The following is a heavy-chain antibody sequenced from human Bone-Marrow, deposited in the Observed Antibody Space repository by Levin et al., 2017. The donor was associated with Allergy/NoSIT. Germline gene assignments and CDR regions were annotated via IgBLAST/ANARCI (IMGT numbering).Heavy chain of an antibody. CDR2: IYYSGRS. CDR1: GDSISSDNYY. CDR3: ARLRKGINYGGNGEIAY. Sequence: TSQTLSLTCTVSGDSISSDNYYWTWIRQPPGKGLEWIGYIYYSGRSFSNPSLGGRLTLSVDTSNNQFSLRLNSVTTADTAVYYCARLRKGINYGGNGEIAYWGQGTLVTVSS. D-gene: IGHD4-23*01. V-gene: IGHV4-30-4*01. J-gene: IGHJ4*02.